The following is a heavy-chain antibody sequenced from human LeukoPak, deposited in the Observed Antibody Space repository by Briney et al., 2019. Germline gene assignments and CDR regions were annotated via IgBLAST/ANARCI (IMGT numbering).Heavy chain of an antibody. CDR2: IRSKANSYAT. CDR1: GFTFSGSA. V-gene: IGHV3-73*01. Sequence: PGGSLRLSCAASGFTFSGSAMHWVRQASGKGLEWVGRIRSKANSYATAYAASVKGRFTISRDDSKNTAYLQMNSLKTEDTAVYYCTSPSGSGSYYPHYYYMDVWGKGTTVTISS. CDR3: TSPSGSGSYYPHYYYMDV. D-gene: IGHD3-10*01. J-gene: IGHJ6*03.